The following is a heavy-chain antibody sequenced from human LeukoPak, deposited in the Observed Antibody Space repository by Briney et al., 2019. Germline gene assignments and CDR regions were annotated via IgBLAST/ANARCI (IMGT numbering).Heavy chain of an antibody. D-gene: IGHD3-9*01. V-gene: IGHV4-34*01. CDR1: GGSFSGYY. Sequence: PSETLSLTCAVYGGSFSGYYWSWIRQPPGKGLEWIGEINHSGSTYYNPSLKSRVTISVDTSKNQFSLKLSSVTAADTAVYYCARHSTTYYDILTGYSTLYYFDYWGQGTLVTVSS. J-gene: IGHJ4*02. CDR3: ARHSTTYYDILTGYSTLYYFDY. CDR2: INHSGST.